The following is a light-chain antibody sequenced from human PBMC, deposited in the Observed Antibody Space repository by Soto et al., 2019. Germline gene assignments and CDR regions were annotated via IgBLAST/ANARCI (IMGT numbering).Light chain of an antibody. Sequence: EIVMTQSPATLSVSPGERATLSCRASQSISSKLAWYQQRPGQAPRLLIFDASTRATGVPVRFRGSGSGTELTLTISGLQSEDFAVYCCQQYDKWPPTFGGGTKVEIK. J-gene: IGKJ4*01. CDR3: QQYDKWPPT. CDR2: DAS. CDR1: QSISSK. V-gene: IGKV3-15*01.